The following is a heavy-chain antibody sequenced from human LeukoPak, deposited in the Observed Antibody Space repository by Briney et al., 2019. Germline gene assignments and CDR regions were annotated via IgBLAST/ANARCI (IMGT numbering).Heavy chain of an antibody. J-gene: IGHJ4*02. D-gene: IGHD3-22*01. CDR3: ARDGAAPYYYDSSGYYFDY. V-gene: IGHV3-21*01. CDR1: GFTFSSYY. CDR2: ISSSSSYI. Sequence: GGSLRLSCAASGFTFSSYYMNWVRQAPGKGLEWVSSISSSSSYIYYADSVKGRFTISRDNAKNSLYLQMNSLRAEDTAVYYCARDGAAPYYYDSSGYYFDYWGQGTLVTVSP.